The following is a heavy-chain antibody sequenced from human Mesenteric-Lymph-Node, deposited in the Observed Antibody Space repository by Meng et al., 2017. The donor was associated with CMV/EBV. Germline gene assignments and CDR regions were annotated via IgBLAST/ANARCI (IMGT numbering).Heavy chain of an antibody. CDR2: TYYRSKWYN. D-gene: IGHD3-3*01. Sequence: ISGGSVSSNCAAWNWIRQSPSRGLEWRGRTYYRSKWYNDYAVSMKSQITINPDTSKNQFSLQVNSVTPEDTAVYYCARGRSGSFDYWGQGTLVTVSS. J-gene: IGHJ4*02. CDR1: GGSVSSNCAA. V-gene: IGHV6-1*01. CDR3: ARGRSGSFDY.